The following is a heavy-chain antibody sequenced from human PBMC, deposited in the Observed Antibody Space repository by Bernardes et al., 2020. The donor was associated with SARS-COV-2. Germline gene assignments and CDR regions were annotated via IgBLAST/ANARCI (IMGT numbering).Heavy chain of an antibody. J-gene: IGHJ2*01. CDR1: GFIVRNKY. CDR3: ARGEAVTILGVPIRGRWYFDL. V-gene: IGHV3-66*02. Sequence: VCSLITSCSASGFIVRNKYMTWVRQAPGKGLEWVSVIYSDGTTFYTDSVKGRFTISRDNSKNTLYLQMNSLRVEDAAVYYCARGEAVTILGVPIRGRWYFDLWGRGTQVSVSS. D-gene: IGHD3-3*01. CDR2: IYSDGTT.